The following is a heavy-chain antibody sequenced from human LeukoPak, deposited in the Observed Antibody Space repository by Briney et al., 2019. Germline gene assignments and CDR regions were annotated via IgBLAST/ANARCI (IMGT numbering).Heavy chain of an antibody. CDR1: GDSVSSNSAA. Sequence: SQTLSLTCAISGDSVSSNSAAWNWIRQSPSRGLEWLGRTYRTSRWYNDYAVSVKSRITINPDTSKNQFYLQLSSVTPEDTAVYYCARDLPPGAAGVTGPFDYWGQGTLVTVSA. CDR2: TYRTSRWYN. J-gene: IGHJ4*02. CDR3: ARDLPPGAAGVTGPFDY. D-gene: IGHD6-13*01. V-gene: IGHV6-1*01.